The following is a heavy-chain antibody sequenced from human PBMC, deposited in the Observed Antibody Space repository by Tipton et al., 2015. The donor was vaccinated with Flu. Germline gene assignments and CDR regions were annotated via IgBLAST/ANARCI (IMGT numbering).Heavy chain of an antibody. D-gene: IGHD2-2*01. CDR1: GFTFSSYA. CDR2: ISSNGGST. CDR3: ARDPSMAPYAFDI. J-gene: IGHJ3*02. Sequence: SLRLSCAASGFTFSSYAVHWVRQAPGKGLEYVSAISSNGGSTYYADSVKGRFTISRDNSKNTLYLQMGSLRAEDMAVYYCARDPSMAPYAFDIWGQGTMVTVSS. V-gene: IGHV3-64*02.